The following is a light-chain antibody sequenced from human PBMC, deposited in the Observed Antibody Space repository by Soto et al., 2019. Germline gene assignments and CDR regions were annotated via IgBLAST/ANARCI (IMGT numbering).Light chain of an antibody. CDR2: DAS. CDR3: QQRSNWSWT. J-gene: IGKJ1*01. V-gene: IGKV3-11*01. CDR1: QSVSSY. Sequence: EIVLTQSPATLSLYPGERATLSCRASQSVSSYLAWYQQKPGQAPRLLIYDASNRATGIPARFSGSGSGTDFTLTISSLEPEDFAVYYCQQRSNWSWTFGQGTKV.